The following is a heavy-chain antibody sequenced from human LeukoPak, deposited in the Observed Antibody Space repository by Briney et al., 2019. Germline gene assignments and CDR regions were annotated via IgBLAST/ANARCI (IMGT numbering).Heavy chain of an antibody. V-gene: IGHV1-2*02. CDR3: ARYYYDSSGPGVYYFDY. D-gene: IGHD3-22*01. CDR1: GYTFSGYY. J-gene: IGHJ4*02. CDR2: INPNSGDT. Sequence: GASVKSSCKTSGYTFSGYYMHWVRQAPGQGLEWMGWINPNSGDTNYAQKFQGRVTMTRDTSISTAYMELSRLRSDDTAVYYCARYYYDSSGPGVYYFDYWGQGTLVTVSS.